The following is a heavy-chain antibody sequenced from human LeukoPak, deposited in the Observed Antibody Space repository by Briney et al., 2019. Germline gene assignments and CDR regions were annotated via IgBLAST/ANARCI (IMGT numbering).Heavy chain of an antibody. J-gene: IGHJ3*02. CDR2: SSYSGNT. Sequence: SESLSLTCTVSGRSISSSSSYWGWIRQPPGKGLDWIVTSSYSGNTYYNPSLKSRVTISVDTSKNHFSLRLSSVTAADTAVHYCARHCGGDCVHAFDIWGQGTMVTVSS. CDR3: ARHCGGDCVHAFDI. V-gene: IGHV4-39*01. D-gene: IGHD2-21*02. CDR1: GRSISSSSSY.